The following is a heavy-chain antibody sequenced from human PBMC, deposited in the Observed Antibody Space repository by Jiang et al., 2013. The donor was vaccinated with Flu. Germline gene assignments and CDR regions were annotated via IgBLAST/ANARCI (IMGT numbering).Heavy chain of an antibody. D-gene: IGHD3-10*01. Sequence: SGAEVKKPGSSVKVSCKASGGTFSSYAISWVRQAPGQGLGWMGRIIPILGIANYAQKFQGRVTITADKSTGTAYMELSSLRSEDTAVYYCAREGPYGQYYFDYWGQGTLVTVSS. CDR1: GGTFSSYA. V-gene: IGHV1-69*04. J-gene: IGHJ4*02. CDR3: AREGPYGQYYFDY. CDR2: IIPILGIA.